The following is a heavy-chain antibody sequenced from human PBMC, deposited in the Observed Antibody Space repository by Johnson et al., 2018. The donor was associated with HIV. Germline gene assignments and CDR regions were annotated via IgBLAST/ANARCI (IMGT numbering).Heavy chain of an antibody. CDR1: GFTFDDYA. CDR2: ISWNSGSI. J-gene: IGHJ3*02. V-gene: IGHV3-9*01. D-gene: IGHD6-13*01. Sequence: VQLVESGGGLVQPGRSLRLSCAASGFTFDDYAMHWVRQAPGKGLEWVSGISWNSGSIGYADSVKGRFTISRDNAKNSLYLQMNSLRAEDTALYYCAKDIGSSWTGADAFDIWGQGTMVTVSS. CDR3: AKDIGSSWTGADAFDI.